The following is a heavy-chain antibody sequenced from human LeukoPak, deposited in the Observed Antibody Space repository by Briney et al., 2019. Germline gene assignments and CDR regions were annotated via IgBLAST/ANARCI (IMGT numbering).Heavy chain of an antibody. V-gene: IGHV3-64*01. CDR3: ARSRGLDVHYYYYMDV. J-gene: IGHJ6*03. CDR1: GFTFSSYA. CDR2: ITSDGGRT. Sequence: PGGSLRLSCAASGFTFSSYAVHWVRQAQGKGLEYVSAITSDGGRTYYANSVKGRFTISRDNSKNTLYLQMGSLRAEDMAVYYCARSRGLDVHYYYYMDVWGKGTTVTVSS. D-gene: IGHD3-10*01.